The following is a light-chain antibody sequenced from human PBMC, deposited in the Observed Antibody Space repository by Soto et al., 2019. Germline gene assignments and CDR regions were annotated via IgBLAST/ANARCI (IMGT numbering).Light chain of an antibody. CDR2: EVS. V-gene: IGLV2-23*02. CDR3: CSYAGSSTVV. Sequence: QSALTQPASVSGSPGQSITISCTGTSSDVGSYNLVSWYQQYPGKAPKVMIYEVSKRPSGVSNRFSGSKSGNTASLTISGLQAEDKADYYCCSYAGSSTVVFGGGTKLTVL. CDR1: SSDVGSYNL. J-gene: IGLJ2*01.